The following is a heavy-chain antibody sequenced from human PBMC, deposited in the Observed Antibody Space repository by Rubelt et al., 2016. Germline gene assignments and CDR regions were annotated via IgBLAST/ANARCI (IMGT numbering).Heavy chain of an antibody. V-gene: IGHV4-34*01. D-gene: IGHD4-11*01. J-gene: IGHJ4*02. CDR1: GGSFSGHF. CDR3: ARGAPPSHYVIDS. CDR2: INHGGST. Sequence: QVQLQQWGAGLLKPSETLSLTCAVYGGSFSGHFWSWIRQPPGKGLEWIGEINHGGSTNYNPSLKSRVTMSVDTSKNNFHRKLSSDTAADTAVYYCARGAPPSHYVIDSWGQGTLVMVS.